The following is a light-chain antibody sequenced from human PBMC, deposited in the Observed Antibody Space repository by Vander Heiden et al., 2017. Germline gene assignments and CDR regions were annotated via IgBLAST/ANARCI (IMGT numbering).Light chain of an antibody. V-gene: IGLV2-11*01. CDR3: CSYAGSYTFEVV. CDR2: DVS. CDR1: SSDVGGYNY. J-gene: IGLJ2*01. Sequence: QSALTQPRSVSGSPGQPVTISCTGTSSDVGGYNYVSWYQQHPGKAPKLMIYDVSKRPSGVPDRFSGSKSGNTASLTISGLQAEDEADYYCCSYAGSYTFEVVFGGGTKLTVL.